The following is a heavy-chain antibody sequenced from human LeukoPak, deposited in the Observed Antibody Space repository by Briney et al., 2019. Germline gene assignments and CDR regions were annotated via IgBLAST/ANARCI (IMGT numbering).Heavy chain of an antibody. CDR1: GFTFSSYG. Sequence: GGSLRLSCAASGFTFSSYGMHWVRQAPGKGLEWVAVIWYDGSNKNYADSVKGRFTISRDNSKNTLYLRMNSLRAEDTAVYYCAGDYGEYYYGMDVWGQGTTVTVSS. CDR3: AGDYGEYYYGMDV. V-gene: IGHV3-33*01. D-gene: IGHD4-17*01. J-gene: IGHJ6*02. CDR2: IWYDGSNK.